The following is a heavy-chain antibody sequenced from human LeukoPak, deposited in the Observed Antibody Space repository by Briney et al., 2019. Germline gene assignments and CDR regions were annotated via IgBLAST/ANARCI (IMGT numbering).Heavy chain of an antibody. CDR1: GGSFSGYY. CDR3: ARGRGYCSGGSCYPGYYGMDV. D-gene: IGHD2-15*01. J-gene: IGHJ6*02. CDR2: INHSGST. Sequence: PSGTLSLTCAVYGGSFSGYYWSWIRQPPGKGLEWIGEINHSGSTNYNPSLKSRVTISVDTSKNQFSLKLSSVTAADTAVYYCARGRGYCSGGSCYPGYYGMDVWGQGTTVTVSS. V-gene: IGHV4-34*01.